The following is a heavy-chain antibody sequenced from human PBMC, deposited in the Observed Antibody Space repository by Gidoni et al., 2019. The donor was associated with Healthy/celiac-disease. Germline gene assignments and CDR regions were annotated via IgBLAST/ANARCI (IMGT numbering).Heavy chain of an antibody. CDR3: DRGWDTAIEGQFDY. V-gene: IGHV4-30-2*01. J-gene: IGHJ4*02. Sequence: QLQLQESGSGLVQPSQTLSLTCAVSGRSISSGGYSWSWIRQPPGKGLEWIGYIYHSGSTYYNPSLKSRVTISVDRSKNQFSRKLSSVTAADTAVYYCDRGWDTAIEGQFDYWGQGTLVTVSS. D-gene: IGHD5-18*01. CDR1: GRSISSGGYS. CDR2: IYHSGST.